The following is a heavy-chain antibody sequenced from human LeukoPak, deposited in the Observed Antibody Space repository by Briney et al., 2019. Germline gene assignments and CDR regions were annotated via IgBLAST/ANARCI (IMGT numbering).Heavy chain of an antibody. D-gene: IGHD3-10*01. CDR1: GFTFSNAW. CDR3: ARDRFRFGVYYFDY. J-gene: IGHJ4*02. CDR2: ISYDGSNK. Sequence: QPGGSLRLSCAASGFTFSNAWMSWVRQAPGKGLEWVSVISYDGSNKYHADSVKGRFTISRDNSKNTLYLQTNSLRAEDTAVYYCARDRFRFGVYYFDYWGQGTLVTVSS. V-gene: IGHV3-30-3*01.